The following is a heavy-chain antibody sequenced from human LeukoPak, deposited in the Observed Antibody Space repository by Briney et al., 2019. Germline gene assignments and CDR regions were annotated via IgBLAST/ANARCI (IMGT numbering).Heavy chain of an antibody. CDR3: ARHGSVSSGALV. CDR2: IFYSGST. D-gene: IGHD3-22*01. V-gene: IGHV4-59*08. Sequence: SETLSLTCAVYGGSFSGYYWSWIRQPPGKGLEWIGYIFYSGSTNYNPSLKSRVTISLDTSKNQFSLRLSSVTAADTAVYYCARHGSVSSGALVWGQGTLVTVSS. J-gene: IGHJ4*02. CDR1: GGSFSGYY.